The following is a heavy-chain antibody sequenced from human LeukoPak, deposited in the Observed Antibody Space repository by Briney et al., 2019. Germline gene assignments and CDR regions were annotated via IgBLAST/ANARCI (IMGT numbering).Heavy chain of an antibody. J-gene: IGHJ3*02. Sequence: SETLSLTCTVSGDSISGNYWSWIRQPPGKGLEWIGSIYYSGSTYYNPSLKSRVTISVDTSKNQFSLKLSSVTAADTAVYYCARPQQSDSSGYYTDAFDIWGQGTMVTVSS. D-gene: IGHD3-22*01. CDR3: ARPQQSDSSGYYTDAFDI. CDR1: GDSISGNY. CDR2: IYYSGST. V-gene: IGHV4-39*01.